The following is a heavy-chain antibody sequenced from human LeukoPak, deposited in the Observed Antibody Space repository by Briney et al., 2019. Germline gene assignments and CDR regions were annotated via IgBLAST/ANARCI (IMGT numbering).Heavy chain of an antibody. CDR3: ARGLGNDAFDI. V-gene: IGHV1-69*04. J-gene: IGHJ3*02. CDR1: GGTFSSYA. D-gene: IGHD1-1*01. Sequence: ASVTVSCKASGGTFSSYAISWVRQAPGQGLEWMGRIIPIFGIANYAQKFQGRVTITADKSTSTAYMELSSLRSEDTAVYYCARGLGNDAFDIWGQGAMVTVSS. CDR2: IIPIFGIA.